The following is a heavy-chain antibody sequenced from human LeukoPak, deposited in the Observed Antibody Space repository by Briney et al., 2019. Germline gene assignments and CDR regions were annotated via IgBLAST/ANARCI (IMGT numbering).Heavy chain of an antibody. CDR3: AKEGDEFRGYLDV. D-gene: IGHD3-16*01. CDR2: IHNDGTMG. J-gene: IGHJ6*03. Sequence: GGSLRLSCATPGFTFSRLGMKWVRQAPGKGLEWVAVIHNDGTMGQYADSVKGRFTTSKDFSRNTLHLQMHSLRDDDTAVYYCAKEGDEFRGYLDVWGKGTTVTVSS. CDR1: GFTFSRLG. V-gene: IGHV3-30*02.